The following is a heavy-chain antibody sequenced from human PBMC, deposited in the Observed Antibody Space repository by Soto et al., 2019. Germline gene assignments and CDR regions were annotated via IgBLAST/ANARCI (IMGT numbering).Heavy chain of an antibody. CDR2: ISSSSSYI. CDR1: GFTFSSYS. D-gene: IGHD6-19*01. J-gene: IGHJ2*01. CDR3: ARQQQWLSHKSGLYWYFDL. Sequence: EVQLVESGGGLVKPGGSLRLSCAASGFTFSSYSMNWVRQAPGKGLEWVSSISSSSSYIYYADSVKGRFTISRDNAKNSLYLQMNSLRAEDTAVYYCARQQQWLSHKSGLYWYFDLWGRGTLVTVSS. V-gene: IGHV3-21*01.